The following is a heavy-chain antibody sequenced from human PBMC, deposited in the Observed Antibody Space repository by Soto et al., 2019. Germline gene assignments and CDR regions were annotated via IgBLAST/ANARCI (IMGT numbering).Heavy chain of an antibody. V-gene: IGHV3-33*01. CDR2: IWFDGTKT. CDR1: GFNFPSYV. CDR3: VRDRTVSLVRGVSVDN. J-gene: IGHJ1*01. D-gene: IGHD3-10*02. Sequence: PGVSRRRSREKSGFNFPSYVTHWVRHAPGKGLQWVAIIWFDGTKTYYGDSVKGRFTISRDNSKNTLYLQMNNLRAEDTALYFCVRDRTVSLVRGVSVDNWGQGALVTVSS.